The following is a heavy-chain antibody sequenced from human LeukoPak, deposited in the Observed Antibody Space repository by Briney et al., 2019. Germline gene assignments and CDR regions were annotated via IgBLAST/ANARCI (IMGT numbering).Heavy chain of an antibody. CDR3: ARDPAPYYDNLTGYCDY. D-gene: IGHD3-9*01. V-gene: IGHV1-2*02. CDR2: INPNSGGT. Sequence: ASVKVSCKASGYTFTGYYMHWVRQAPGQGLEWMGWINPNSGGTNYAQKFQGRVTMTRDTSISTAYMELSRLRSDDTAVYYCARDPAPYYDNLTGYCDYWGQGTLVTVSS. J-gene: IGHJ4*02. CDR1: GYTFTGYY.